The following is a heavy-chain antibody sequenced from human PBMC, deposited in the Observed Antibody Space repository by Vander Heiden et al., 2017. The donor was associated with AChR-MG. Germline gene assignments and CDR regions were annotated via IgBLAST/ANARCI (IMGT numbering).Heavy chain of an antibody. D-gene: IGHD3-22*01. CDR2: INHSGST. CDR1: GGSFSGYY. V-gene: IGHV4-34*01. CDR3: ARALRGYYDSSGYYFGRGYMDV. J-gene: IGHJ6*03. Sequence: QVQLQQWGAGLLKPSETLSLTCAVYGGSFSGYYWSWIRQPPGKGLEWIGEINHSGSTNYNPSLKSRVTISVDTSKNQFSLKLSSVTAADTAVYYCARALRGYYDSSGYYFGRGYMDVWGKGTTVTVSS.